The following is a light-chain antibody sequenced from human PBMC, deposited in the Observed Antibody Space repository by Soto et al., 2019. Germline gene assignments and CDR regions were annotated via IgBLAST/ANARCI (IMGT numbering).Light chain of an antibody. Sequence: DIQMTQSPSSLSASVGDRVTITCRASQSISSYLNWYQQKPGKAPKLLIYAASSLQSGVPSRFSGSGSGTDFTLTISRLEPEDFAVYYCQQYGGFPRTFGQGTKVEIK. J-gene: IGKJ1*01. V-gene: IGKV1-39*01. CDR1: QSISSY. CDR2: AAS. CDR3: QQYGGFPRT.